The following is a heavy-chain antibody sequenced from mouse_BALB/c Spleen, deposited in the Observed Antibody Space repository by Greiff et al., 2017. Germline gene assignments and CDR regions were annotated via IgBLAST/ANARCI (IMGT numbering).Heavy chain of an antibody. D-gene: IGHD1-1*01. V-gene: IGHV1-18*01. CDR1: GYTFTDYN. J-gene: IGHJ2*01. Sequence: VQLQQSGPELVKPGASVKIPCKASGYTFTDYNMDWVKQSHGKSLEWIGDINPNNGGTIYNQKFKGKATLTVDKSSSTAYMELRSLTSEDTAVYYCARSPHYYGRGGYYFDYWGQGTTLTVSS. CDR2: INPNNGGT. CDR3: ARSPHYYGRGGYYFDY.